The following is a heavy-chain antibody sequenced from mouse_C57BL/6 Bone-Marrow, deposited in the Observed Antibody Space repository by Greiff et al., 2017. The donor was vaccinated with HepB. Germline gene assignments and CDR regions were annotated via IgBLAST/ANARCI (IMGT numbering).Heavy chain of an antibody. CDR2: IYPGSGST. D-gene: IGHD1-3*01. CDR3: ARIDNYRAWFAY. Sequence: VQLQQPGAELVKPGASVKMSCKASGYTFTSYWITWVKQRPGQGLEWIGDIYPGSGSTNYNEKFKSKATLTVDTSSSTAYMQLSSLTSEDSAVYYCARIDNYRAWFAYWGQGTLVTVSA. V-gene: IGHV1-55*01. CDR1: GYTFTSYW. J-gene: IGHJ3*01.